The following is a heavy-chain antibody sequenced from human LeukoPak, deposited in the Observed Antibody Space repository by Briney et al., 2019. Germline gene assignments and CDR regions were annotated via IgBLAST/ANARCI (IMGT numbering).Heavy chain of an antibody. Sequence: GGSLRLSCAASGFTFSNYWMHWVRQAPGKGLVWVSRINSDGINTSYADSVKGRFTISRDNSKNTLYLQMNSLRAEDTAVYYCAKGGYSSSWYRFDYWGQGTLVTVSS. CDR2: INSDGINT. J-gene: IGHJ4*02. CDR3: AKGGYSSSWYRFDY. D-gene: IGHD6-13*01. V-gene: IGHV3-74*01. CDR1: GFTFSNYW.